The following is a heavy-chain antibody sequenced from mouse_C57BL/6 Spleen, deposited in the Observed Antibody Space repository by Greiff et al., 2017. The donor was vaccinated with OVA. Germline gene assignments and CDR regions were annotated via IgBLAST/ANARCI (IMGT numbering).Heavy chain of an antibody. V-gene: IGHV5-4*01. Sequence: EVQLVESGGGLVKPGGSLKLSCAASGFTFSSYAMSWVRQTPEKRLEWVATISDGGSYTYYPDNVKGRFTISRDNAKNNLYLQMSHLKSEDTAMYYCARGIITTVVGDYFDYWGQGTTLTVSS. CDR2: ISDGGSYT. J-gene: IGHJ2*01. CDR3: ARGIITTVVGDYFDY. CDR1: GFTFSSYA. D-gene: IGHD1-1*01.